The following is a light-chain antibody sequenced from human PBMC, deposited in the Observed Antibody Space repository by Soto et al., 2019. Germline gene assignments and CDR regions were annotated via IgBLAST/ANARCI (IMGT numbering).Light chain of an antibody. CDR1: SSDVGGYNY. CDR3: SSYTSSSTHV. CDR2: EVS. V-gene: IGLV2-14*01. J-gene: IGLJ1*01. Sequence: QSVLTQPASVSGSPGQSITISCTGTSSDVGGYNYVSWYQQHPGKAPKLMIYEVSNRPSGVSNRFSGSKSGNTASLTISGLQAEDEADYCSSYTSSSTHVFGTGTKLTVL.